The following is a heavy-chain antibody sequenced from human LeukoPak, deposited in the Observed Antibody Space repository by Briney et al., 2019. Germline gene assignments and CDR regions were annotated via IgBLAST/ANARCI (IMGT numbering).Heavy chain of an antibody. CDR3: ALPPGIVPTDFALDA. CDR1: GCTFTAYF. Sequence: GASVKVSCKASGCTFTAYFIHWVRQAPGQGLEWKGWINPNSGGTKYAQNFQGRVTMTRDTSISTAYLDLSRLTSDDTAVYYCALPPGIVPTDFALDAWGQGTMVTVSS. V-gene: IGHV1-2*02. CDR2: INPNSGGT. J-gene: IGHJ3*01. D-gene: IGHD2-8*01.